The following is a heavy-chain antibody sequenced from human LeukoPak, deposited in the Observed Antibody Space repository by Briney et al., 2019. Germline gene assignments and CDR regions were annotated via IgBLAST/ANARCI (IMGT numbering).Heavy chain of an antibody. D-gene: IGHD4-23*01. CDR2: INWNGGST. Sequence: GGSLRLSCAASGFTFDDYGMSWVRHAPGKGLEWVSGINWNGGSTGYADSVKGRFTISRDNAKNSLYLQMNSLRAEDTALYYCARGVTYYYYYMDVWGKGTTVTVSS. CDR3: ARGVTYYYYYMDV. J-gene: IGHJ6*03. V-gene: IGHV3-20*04. CDR1: GFTFDDYG.